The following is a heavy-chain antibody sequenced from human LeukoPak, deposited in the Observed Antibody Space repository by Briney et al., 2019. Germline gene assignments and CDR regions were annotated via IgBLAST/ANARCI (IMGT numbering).Heavy chain of an antibody. CDR3: ASLSYYNSWSGFDY. Sequence: GESLKISCKGSGYIFSNYWIGWVRQMPGKGLEWMGIIYPVDSDTKCSPSFQGQVTISADKSINTAYLQWSSLKASDTALYYCASLSYYNSWSGFDYWGQGTLVTVSS. J-gene: IGHJ4*02. CDR1: GYIFSNYW. V-gene: IGHV5-51*01. CDR2: IYPVDSDT. D-gene: IGHD3-3*01.